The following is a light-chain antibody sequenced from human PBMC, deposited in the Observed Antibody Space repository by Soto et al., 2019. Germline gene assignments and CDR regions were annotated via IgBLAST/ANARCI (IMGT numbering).Light chain of an antibody. V-gene: IGLV2-18*01. J-gene: IGLJ1*01. Sequence: QSALTQPPSVSGSPGQSVTISCTGTSSDVGSYNRLSWYQQPPGTAPKLIMYEVNTRPSGVPDRFSGSKSGSTASLTISGLQAEDEADYYCSLNSSGSTYVFGTGTKLTVL. CDR2: EVN. CDR3: SLNSSGSTYV. CDR1: SSDVGSYNR.